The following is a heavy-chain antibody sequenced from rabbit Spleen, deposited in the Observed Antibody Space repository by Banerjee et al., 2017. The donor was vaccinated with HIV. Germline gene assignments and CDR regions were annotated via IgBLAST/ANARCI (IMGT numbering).Heavy chain of an antibody. V-gene: IGHV1S40*01. Sequence: QSLEESGGDLVKPGASLTLTCKASGFDFSSNYYIYWVRQAPGKGLEWIACIYGDSSGSTWYASWAKGRFTISKPSSTTVTLQMSSLTAADTASYFCAGESIIFPAKSLDLLGPVTLVTVS. CDR1: GFDFSSNYY. CDR2: IYGDSSGST. CDR3: AGESIIFPAKSLDL. J-gene: IGHJ4*01. D-gene: IGHD1-1*01.